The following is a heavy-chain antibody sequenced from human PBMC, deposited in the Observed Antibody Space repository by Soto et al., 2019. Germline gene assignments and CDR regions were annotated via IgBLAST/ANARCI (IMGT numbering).Heavy chain of an antibody. Sequence: QVHLVQSGAEVKKPGASVKVSCKGSGYAFTTYGITWVRQAPGQGLEWMGWISAHNGNTNYAQKSQGRVTVTRDTSTSTAYMELRSLRSDDTAVYYCAGGRYGDYWGQGALVTVSS. J-gene: IGHJ4*02. CDR3: AGGRYGDY. CDR2: ISAHNGNT. V-gene: IGHV1-18*01. D-gene: IGHD1-1*01. CDR1: GYAFTTYG.